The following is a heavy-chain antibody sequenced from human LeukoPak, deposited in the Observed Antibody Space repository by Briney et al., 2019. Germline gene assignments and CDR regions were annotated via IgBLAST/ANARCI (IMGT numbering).Heavy chain of an antibody. Sequence: ASVPVSYKASGYTFNSYGICWVRQAPGQGLEWIGWIDPSNGNIKYAEKLQGRVTMTTDTSTSTAYMDLRSLRSDDTAVYYCARDGVSGHFDYWGRGTLVTVSS. J-gene: IGHJ4*01. V-gene: IGHV1-18*01. CDR1: GYTFNSYG. CDR2: IDPSNGNI. CDR3: ARDGVSGHFDY. D-gene: IGHD3-3*01.